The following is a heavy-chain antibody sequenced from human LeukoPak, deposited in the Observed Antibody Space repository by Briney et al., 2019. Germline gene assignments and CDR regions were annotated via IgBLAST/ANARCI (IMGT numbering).Heavy chain of an antibody. D-gene: IGHD6-19*01. CDR1: GGSISSSSYY. Sequence: SETLSLTCTVSGGSISSSSYYWGWIRQPPGKGLEWIGSIYYSGSTYYNPSLKSRVTKSVDTSKNQFSLKLSSVTAADTAVYYCARFPVAGDNFDPWGQGTLVTVSS. CDR3: ARFPVAGDNFDP. J-gene: IGHJ5*02. V-gene: IGHV4-39*07. CDR2: IYYSGST.